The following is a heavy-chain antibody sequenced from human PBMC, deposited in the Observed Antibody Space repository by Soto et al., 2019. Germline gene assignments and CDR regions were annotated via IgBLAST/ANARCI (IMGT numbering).Heavy chain of an antibody. D-gene: IGHD3-22*01. V-gene: IGHV5-51*01. CDR2: IHPVDSDT. Sequence: GESLKISCKGSGYSFTTYWIGWVRQMPGKGLEWMGIIHPVDSDTRYRPSFQGQVTISADKSISTAYPQWSSLKASDNAMYYCARAFDYYDTSGHYLRAFDMWGQGTMVTVSS. CDR1: GYSFTTYW. J-gene: IGHJ3*02. CDR3: ARAFDYYDTSGHYLRAFDM.